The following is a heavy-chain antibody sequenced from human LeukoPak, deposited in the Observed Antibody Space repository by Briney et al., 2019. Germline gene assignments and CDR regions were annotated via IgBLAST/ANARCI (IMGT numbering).Heavy chain of an antibody. CDR3: ARWGYHSRDYYPYLDAFDI. Sequence: PGGSLRLSCAASGFTFNSYSMNWVRQAPGKGLEWVSSITSIGDYIFYADSMKGRFTISRDNAENSLYLEMNSLRAEDTAVYYCARWGYHSRDYYPYLDAFDIWGQGTMVTVSS. CDR2: ITSIGDYI. CDR1: GFTFNSYS. J-gene: IGHJ3*02. D-gene: IGHD3-22*01. V-gene: IGHV3-21*06.